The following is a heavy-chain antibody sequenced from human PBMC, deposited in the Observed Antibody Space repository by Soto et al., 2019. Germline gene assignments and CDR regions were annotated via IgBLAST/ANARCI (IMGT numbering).Heavy chain of an antibody. CDR1: GDSISSCKYP. V-gene: IGHV4-39*07. J-gene: IGHJ6*02. D-gene: IGHD2-2*01. Sequence: PSETLSLTCTVSGDSISSCKYPWAWNHQPPGKGLEGIGSMYYSGSTNYNPSLKSRVTISVDTSKNQFSLKLSSVTAADTAVYYCARVLRYCSSTSCYAYYYYGMDVWGQGTTVTVSS. CDR2: MYYSGST. CDR3: ARVLRYCSSTSCYAYYYYGMDV.